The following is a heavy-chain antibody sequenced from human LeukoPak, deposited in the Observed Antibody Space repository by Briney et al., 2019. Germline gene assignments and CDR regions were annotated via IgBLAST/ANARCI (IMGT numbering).Heavy chain of an antibody. D-gene: IGHD3-22*01. CDR3: ASGPPYYDSSGYYSGYFDY. J-gene: IGHJ4*02. CDR1: GGTFSSYA. CDR2: IIPIFGTA. V-gene: IGHV1-69*06. Sequence: ASVKVSCKASGGTFSSYAMSWVRQAPGQGLEWMGGIIPIFGTANYAQKFQGRVTITADKSTSTAYMELSSLRSEDTAVYYCASGPPYYDSSGYYSGYFDYWGQGTLVTVSS.